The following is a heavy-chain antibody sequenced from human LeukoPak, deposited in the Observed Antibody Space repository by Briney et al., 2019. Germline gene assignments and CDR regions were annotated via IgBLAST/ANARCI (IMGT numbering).Heavy chain of an antibody. V-gene: IGHV3-23*01. CDR3: AKDLSITGTTGYMDV. CDR1: GGSISSSGSY. Sequence: ETLSLTCTVSGGSISSSGSYWGWIRQPPGKGLEWVSAISGSGGSTYYADSVKGRFTISRDNSKNTLYLQMNSLRAEDTAVYYCAKDLSITGTTGYMDVWGKGTTVTVSS. CDR2: ISGSGGST. J-gene: IGHJ6*03. D-gene: IGHD1-7*01.